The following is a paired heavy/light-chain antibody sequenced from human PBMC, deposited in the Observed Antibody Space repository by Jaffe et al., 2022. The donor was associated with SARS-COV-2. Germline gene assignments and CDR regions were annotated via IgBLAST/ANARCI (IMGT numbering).Light chain of an antibody. Sequence: DIQMTQSPSSLSASVGDRVTITCRASQGISSWLAWYQQKPEKAPKSLIYAASSLQSGVPSRFSGSGSGTDFTLTISSLQPEDFATYYCQQYNSYPYTFGQGTKLEIK. CDR2: AAS. CDR1: QGISSW. J-gene: IGKJ2*01. CDR3: QQYNSYPYT. V-gene: IGKV1D-16*01.
Heavy chain of an antibody. V-gene: IGHV1-46*01. D-gene: IGHD1-26*01. CDR1: GYTFTSYY. Sequence: QVQLVQSGAEVKKPGASVKVSCKASGYTFTSYYMHWVRQAPGQGLEWMGIINPSGGSTSYAQKFQGRVTMTRDTSTSTVYMELSSLRSEDTAVYYCARGGTVAKAPTRRDPVNWFDPWGQGTLVTVSS. CDR2: INPSGGST. J-gene: IGHJ5*02. CDR3: ARGGTVAKAPTRRDPVNWFDP.